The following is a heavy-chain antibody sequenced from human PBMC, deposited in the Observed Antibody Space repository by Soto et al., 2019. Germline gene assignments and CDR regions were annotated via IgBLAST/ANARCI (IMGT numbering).Heavy chain of an antibody. CDR3: ARGKKVTTHPPYYGMDV. CDR1: GGTFSSYA. V-gene: IGHV1-69*12. CDR2: IIPIFGTA. Sequence: QVQLVQSGAEVKKPGSSVKVSCKASGGTFSSYAISWVRQAPGQGLEWMGGIIPIFGTANYAQKFQGRVTITADESTSTAYMELSSLRPEDTAVYYCARGKKVTTHPPYYGMDVWGQGTTVTVSS. D-gene: IGHD4-17*01. J-gene: IGHJ6*02.